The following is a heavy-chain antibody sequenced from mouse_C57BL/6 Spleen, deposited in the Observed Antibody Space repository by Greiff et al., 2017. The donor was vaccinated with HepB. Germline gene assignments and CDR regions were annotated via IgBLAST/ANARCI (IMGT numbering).Heavy chain of an antibody. CDR1: GFTFSSYA. D-gene: IGHD2-4*01. J-gene: IGHJ4*01. CDR2: ISSGGDYI. Sequence: EVKLVESGEGLVKPGGSLKLSCAASGFTFSSYAMSWVRQTPEKRLEWVAYISSGGDYIYYADTVKGRFTISRDNDRNTLYLQMSSLKSEDTAMYYCTRVYYDYDGYAMDYWGQGTSVTVSS. CDR3: TRVYYDYDGYAMDY. V-gene: IGHV5-9-1*02.